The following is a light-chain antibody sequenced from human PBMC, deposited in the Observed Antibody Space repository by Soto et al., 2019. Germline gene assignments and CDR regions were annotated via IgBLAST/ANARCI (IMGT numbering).Light chain of an antibody. CDR1: QGTSSY. CDR3: QRLNAYPLT. V-gene: IGKV1-9*01. CDR2: GAS. J-gene: IGKJ5*01. Sequence: DIQLTQSPSFLSAAVGDRVAITCRASQGTSSYLAWFQQKPGRAPKLLIYGASTLQSGVPARFSGSGSGTDFTLTISNLQPEDFATYYCQRLNAYPLTFGQGTRLAIK.